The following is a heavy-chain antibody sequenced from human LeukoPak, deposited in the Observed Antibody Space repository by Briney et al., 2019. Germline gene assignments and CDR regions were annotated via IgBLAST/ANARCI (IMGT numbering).Heavy chain of an antibody. V-gene: IGHV3-30*04. CDR1: GFTFSSYA. D-gene: IGHD3-10*01. Sequence: GGSLRLSCAASGFTFSSYAMHWVRQAPGKGLEWVAVISYDGSNKYYADSVKGRFTISRDNSKNTLYLQMNSLRAEDTAVYYCARDRKEVSFGVWGQGTLVTVSS. CDR2: ISYDGSNK. J-gene: IGHJ4*02. CDR3: ARDRKEVSFGV.